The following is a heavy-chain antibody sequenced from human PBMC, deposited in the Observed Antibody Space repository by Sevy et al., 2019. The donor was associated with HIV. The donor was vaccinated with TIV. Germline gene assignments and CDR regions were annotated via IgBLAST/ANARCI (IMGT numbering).Heavy chain of an antibody. Sequence: GGSLRLSCTASGFTLSDYYMSWIRQAPGKGLQWISYISGSDDSGGDDTIYYADSVKGRFTFSRDNAKNSLYLQMSSLRADDTAVYYCAGGRFDSSGSFDAFDMWGQGTMVTVSS. V-gene: IGHV3-11*01. CDR1: GFTLSDYY. CDR2: ISGSDDSGGDDTI. J-gene: IGHJ3*02. D-gene: IGHD3-22*01. CDR3: AGGRFDSSGSFDAFDM.